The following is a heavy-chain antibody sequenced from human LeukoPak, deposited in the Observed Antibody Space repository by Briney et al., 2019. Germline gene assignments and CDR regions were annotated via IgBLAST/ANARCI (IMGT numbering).Heavy chain of an antibody. V-gene: IGHV3-23*01. CDR1: GFTFSSYA. CDR3: AREASFTYSSSWYFYFDY. J-gene: IGHJ4*02. D-gene: IGHD6-13*01. Sequence: GGSLRLSCAASGFTFSSYAMSWVRQAPGKGLEWVSAISGSGGSTYYADSVKGRFTISRDNSKNSLYLQMNSLRAEDTAVYYCAREASFTYSSSWYFYFDYWGQGTLVTVSS. CDR2: ISGSGGST.